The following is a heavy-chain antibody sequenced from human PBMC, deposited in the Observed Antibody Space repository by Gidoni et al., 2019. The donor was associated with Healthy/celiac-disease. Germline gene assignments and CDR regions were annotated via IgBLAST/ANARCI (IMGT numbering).Heavy chain of an antibody. Sequence: QVQLQESGPGLVKPSETLSLTCTVSGGSISSYYWSWIRQPPGKGLEWMGYIYYSGSTNYNPSLKSRVTISVDTSKNQFSLKLSSVTAADTAVYYCARDSGEPIFDYWGQGTLVTVSS. CDR1: GGSISSYY. CDR3: ARDSGEPIFDY. V-gene: IGHV4-59*01. CDR2: IYYSGST. D-gene: IGHD3-10*01. J-gene: IGHJ4*02.